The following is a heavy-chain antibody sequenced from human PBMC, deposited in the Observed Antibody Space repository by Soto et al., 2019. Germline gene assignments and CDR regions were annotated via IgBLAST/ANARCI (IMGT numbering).Heavy chain of an antibody. CDR1: GGTFSSYA. D-gene: IGHD2-2*01. CDR3: ASEGRAAAEYYGMDV. V-gene: IGHV1-69*13. Sequence: ASVKVSCKASGGTFSSYAISWVRQAPGQGLEWMGGIIPIFGTANYAQKFQGRVTITADESTSTAYMELSSLRSEDMAVYYCASEGRAAAEYYGMDVWGQGTTVTVSS. J-gene: IGHJ6*02. CDR2: IIPIFGTA.